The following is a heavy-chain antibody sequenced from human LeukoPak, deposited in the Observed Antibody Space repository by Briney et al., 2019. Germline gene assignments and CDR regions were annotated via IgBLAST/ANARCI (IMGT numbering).Heavy chain of an antibody. V-gene: IGHV4-38-2*01. CDR2: IFHTGST. D-gene: IGHD4-11*01. Sequence: SETLSLTCAVYGGSFSGYYWAWIRQPPGKGLQWMGSIFHTGSTYHNPSLKSRVTISVDTSKNQFSLKLNSVTAADTAVYYCARVARHDYSSDPGGYYFDYWGPGTLVTVSS. J-gene: IGHJ4*02. CDR3: ARVARHDYSSDPGGYYFDY. CDR1: GGSFSGYY.